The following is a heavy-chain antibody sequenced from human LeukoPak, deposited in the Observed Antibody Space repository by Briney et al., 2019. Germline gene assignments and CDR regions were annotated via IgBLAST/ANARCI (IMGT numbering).Heavy chain of an antibody. J-gene: IGHJ4*02. CDR3: AKDRVKDTTMVTFGDY. CDR1: GFTFSNYA. D-gene: IGHD5-18*01. Sequence: QSGGSLRLSCAASGFTFSNYAMSWVRQAPEKGLEWVSVISASGGSAYYADSVKGRFTISRDNSKNTLSLQMNSLRAEDTAAYFCAKDRVKDTTMVTFGDYWGQGALVTVSS. CDR2: ISASGGSA. V-gene: IGHV3-23*01.